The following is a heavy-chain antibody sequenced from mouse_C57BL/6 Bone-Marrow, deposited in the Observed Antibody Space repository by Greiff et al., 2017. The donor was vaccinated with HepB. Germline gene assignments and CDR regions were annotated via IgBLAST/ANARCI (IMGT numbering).Heavy chain of an antibody. CDR2: IRSKSNNYAT. V-gene: IGHV10-1*01. D-gene: IGHD1-1*01. Sequence: EVQLVESGGGLVQPKGSLKLSCAASGFSFNTYAMNWVRQAPGKGLEWVARIRSKSNNYATYYADSVKDRFTISRDESESMLYLQMNNLKTEDTAMYYCVRHFIYYYGSSPYYDAMDYWGQGTSVTVSS. CDR3: VRHFIYYYGSSPYYDAMDY. J-gene: IGHJ4*01. CDR1: GFSFNTYA.